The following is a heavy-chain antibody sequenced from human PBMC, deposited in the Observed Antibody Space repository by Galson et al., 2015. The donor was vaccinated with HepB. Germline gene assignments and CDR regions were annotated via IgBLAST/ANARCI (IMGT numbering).Heavy chain of an antibody. J-gene: IGHJ4*02. V-gene: IGHV3-23*01. CDR2: ISGSGGST. D-gene: IGHD1-26*01. CDR1: GFTFSSYA. CDR3: AKGGGGSYFHPNDY. Sequence: SLRLSCAASGFTFSSYAMSWVRQAPGKGLEWVSAISGSGGSTYYADSVKGRFTISRDNSKNTLYLQMNSLRAEDTAVYYCAKGGGGSYFHPNDYWGQGTLVTVSS.